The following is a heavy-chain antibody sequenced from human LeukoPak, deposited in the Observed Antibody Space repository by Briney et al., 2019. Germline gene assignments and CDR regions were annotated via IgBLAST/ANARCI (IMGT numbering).Heavy chain of an antibody. J-gene: IGHJ4*02. V-gene: IGHV3-74*01. CDR1: GFTLSSYW. CDR2: IKSDGRT. D-gene: IGHD4-17*01. Sequence: GGSLRLSCAASGFTLSSYWMHWVRQAPGKGLVWVSRIKSDGRTNYADSVKGRFTISRDNAKNTVSLQMNSLRAEDTGVYYCAKDVGLYGDYYFDYWGQGTLVTVSS. CDR3: AKDVGLYGDYYFDY.